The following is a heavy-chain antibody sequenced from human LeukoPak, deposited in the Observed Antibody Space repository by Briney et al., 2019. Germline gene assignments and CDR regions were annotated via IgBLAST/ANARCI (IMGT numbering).Heavy chain of an antibody. J-gene: IGHJ1*01. CDR3: ARVGAGWCFQH. CDR2: ISSSSSDT. V-gene: IGHV3-11*06. CDR1: GFTFSDYY. Sequence: GGSLRLSCAASGFTFSDYYLTWIRQAPGKGLEWVSYISSSSSDTNYADSVRGRFTISRDNANKSLYLQMNSLRDEDTAVYYCARVGAGWCFQHWGQGALVTVSS. D-gene: IGHD6-13*01.